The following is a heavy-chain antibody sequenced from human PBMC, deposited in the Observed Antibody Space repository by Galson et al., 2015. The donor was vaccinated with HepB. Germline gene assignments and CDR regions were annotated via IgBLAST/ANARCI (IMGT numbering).Heavy chain of an antibody. CDR1: GGSISRGGYY. V-gene: IGHV4-31*03. CDR3: ARTIFGVVTGNWFDP. J-gene: IGHJ5*02. CDR2: VYYSGST. D-gene: IGHD3-3*01. Sequence: TLSGGSISRGGYYWRWIRQHPGTGLAWIGCVYYSGSTYYNPSLKSRVTISVDTSKNQFSLKLSSVTAADTAVYYCARTIFGVVTGNWFDPWGQGTLVTVSS.